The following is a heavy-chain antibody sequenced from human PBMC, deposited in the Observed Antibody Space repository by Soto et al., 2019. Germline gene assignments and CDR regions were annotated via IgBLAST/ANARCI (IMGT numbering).Heavy chain of an antibody. D-gene: IGHD1-7*01. Sequence: QVQLQESGPGLVKPSQTLSLTCTVSGGSISSGNYYWSWIRQHSGEGLEWIGYIYYSGGTYYNPSLKSRVTISLDTSKNQFSLKLSSVTAADTAVYYCARDRAGTAFDYWGQGTLVTVSS. J-gene: IGHJ4*02. CDR3: ARDRAGTAFDY. CDR2: IYYSGGT. CDR1: GGSISSGNYY. V-gene: IGHV4-31*03.